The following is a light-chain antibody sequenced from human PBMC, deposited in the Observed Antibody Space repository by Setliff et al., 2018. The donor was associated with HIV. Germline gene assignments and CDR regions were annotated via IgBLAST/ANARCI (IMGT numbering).Light chain of an antibody. V-gene: IGLV2-11*01. J-gene: IGLJ1*01. CDR2: DVS. CDR1: SSDVGGYKY. CDR3: CSYAGSYTFGYV. Sequence: QSALTQPASVSGSPGQSITISCTGTSSDVGGYKYVSWYQQHPGKAPKLMIYDVSKRPSGVPDRFSGSKSGNTASLTISGLQAEDEADYYCCSYAGSYTFGYVFGTGTKVTVL.